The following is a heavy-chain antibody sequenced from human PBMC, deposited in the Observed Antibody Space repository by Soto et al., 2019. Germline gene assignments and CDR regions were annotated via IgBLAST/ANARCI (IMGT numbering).Heavy chain of an antibody. CDR1: GFPFSSDA. CDR3: ERSLFMVAPDSEPLEY. J-gene: IGHJ4*02. D-gene: IGHD3-22*01. Sequence: SLSCAATGFPFSSDAMSLVRQTPEGGLEWVAAISGGGNDRYYADFVQGRFTFSRDNSRNILYLHMNSLRADDTAMYFCERSLFMVAPDSEPLEYWGQGTLVIVSS. V-gene: IGHV3-23*01. CDR2: ISGGGNDR.